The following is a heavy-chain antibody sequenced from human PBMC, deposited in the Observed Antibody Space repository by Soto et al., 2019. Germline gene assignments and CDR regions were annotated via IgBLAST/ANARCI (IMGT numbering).Heavy chain of an antibody. CDR3: ARDKSRLDSSSSGLLL. CDR1: GYTFSSYY. J-gene: IGHJ4*02. CDR2: INPSGGTT. Sequence: ASVKVSCKASGYTFSSYYLHWVRQAPGQGLEWMGIINPSGGTTSYAQKFQGRVTMTRDTSTSTVYMELSSLRSEDTAVYYCARDKSRLDSSSSGLLLWGQGTLVTVSS. D-gene: IGHD6-6*01. V-gene: IGHV1-46*01.